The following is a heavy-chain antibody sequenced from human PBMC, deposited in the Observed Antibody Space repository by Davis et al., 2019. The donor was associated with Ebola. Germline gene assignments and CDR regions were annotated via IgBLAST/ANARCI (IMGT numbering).Heavy chain of an antibody. CDR3: ARGGLYMVRGEFPDY. CDR1: GFTFSSHA. J-gene: IGHJ4*02. D-gene: IGHD3-10*01. V-gene: IGHV3-23*01. Sequence: GESLKISCAASGFTFSSHAMSWVRQAPEQGLEWVSAIRGSGSTTYYADSVKGRHTISRDNSKNTLYLQMNSLRAEDMAVYYCARGGLYMVRGEFPDYWGQGTLVTVSS. CDR2: IRGSGSTT.